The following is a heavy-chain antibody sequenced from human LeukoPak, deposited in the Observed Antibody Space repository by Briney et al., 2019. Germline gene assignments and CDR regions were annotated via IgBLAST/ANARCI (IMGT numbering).Heavy chain of an antibody. CDR2: INSNSCYT. CDR1: GYTFTGYY. V-gene: IGHV1-2*02. Sequence: ASVKVSCKASGYTFTGYYMHWVRQPPGQGLEWMGWINSNSCYTNYAHKFQGRVTMTMDTSISTGYMELSRLRSEDKGVYYGGRGLWKYYGQYYMGVWGKGTTVNVSS. CDR3: GRGLWKYYGQYYMGV. J-gene: IGHJ6*03. D-gene: IGHD3-10*01.